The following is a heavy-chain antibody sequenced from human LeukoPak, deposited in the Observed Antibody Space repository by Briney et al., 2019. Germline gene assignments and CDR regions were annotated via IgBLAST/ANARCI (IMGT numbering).Heavy chain of an antibody. CDR3: ARYYDKSGYYGQHDY. CDR1: GFTFNNYA. D-gene: IGHD3-22*01. Sequence: PGGSLRLSCAASGFTFNNYAMSWVRQAPGKGLEWVSAISGSGGTTYYADSVKGRFTFSRDNSKNTLYLQMNSLRAEDTAVYYCARYYDKSGYYGQHDYWGQGTLVTVSS. J-gene: IGHJ4*02. CDR2: ISGSGGTT. V-gene: IGHV3-23*01.